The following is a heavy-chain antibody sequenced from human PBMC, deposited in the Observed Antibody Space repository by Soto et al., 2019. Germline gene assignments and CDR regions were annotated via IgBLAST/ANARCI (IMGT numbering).Heavy chain of an antibody. CDR3: ARRIATADHAFDI. V-gene: IGHV3-48*02. J-gene: IGHJ3*02. D-gene: IGHD6-13*01. CDR2: ISSSSSTM. Sequence: EVQLVESGGGLVLPGGSLRLSCAASGFTFSTYSMNWVRQAPGKGLEWVSYISSSSSTMYYADSVKGRFTISRDNARHSLYLQMNSLRDEDTAVYYCARRIATADHAFDICGQGTMVTVSS. CDR1: GFTFSTYS.